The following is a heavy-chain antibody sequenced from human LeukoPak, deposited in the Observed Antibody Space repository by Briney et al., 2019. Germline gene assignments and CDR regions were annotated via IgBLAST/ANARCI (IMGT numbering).Heavy chain of an antibody. D-gene: IGHD3-16*01. CDR2: IYHSGST. CDR3: ARTLGMAFDY. CDR1: GGSISSGGYS. J-gene: IGHJ4*02. Sequence: SETLSLTCAVSGGSISSGGYSWSWIRQPPGKGLEWIGYIYHSGSTYYNPSFKSRVTISVDRSKNQFSLKLSSVTAADTAVYYCARTLGMAFDYWGQGTLVTVSS. V-gene: IGHV4-30-2*01.